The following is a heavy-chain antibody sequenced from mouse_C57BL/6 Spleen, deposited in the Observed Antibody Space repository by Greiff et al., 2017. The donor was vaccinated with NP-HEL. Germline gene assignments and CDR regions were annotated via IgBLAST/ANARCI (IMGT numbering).Heavy chain of an antibody. CDR1: GFNIKDDY. CDR3: TTFITKDFDY. J-gene: IGHJ2*01. V-gene: IGHV14-4*01. D-gene: IGHD1-1*01. CDR2: IDPENGDT. Sequence: EVKLQESGAELVRPGASVKLSCTASGFNIKDDYMHWVKQRPEQGLEWIGWIDPENGDTEYASKFQGKATITADTSSNTAYLQLSSLTSEDTAVYYCTTFITKDFDYWGQGTTLTVSS.